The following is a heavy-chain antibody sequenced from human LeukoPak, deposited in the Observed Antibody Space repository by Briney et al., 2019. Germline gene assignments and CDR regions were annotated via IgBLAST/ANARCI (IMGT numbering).Heavy chain of an antibody. D-gene: IGHD4-17*01. Sequence: GGSLRLPCAASGFTFSTYAMSWVRQAPGKGLEWLSAISGSGSHTYYADSVKGRFTISRDNSKNTLYLQMNSLRAEDTAVYYCAYQTVTKGHFDYWGQGTLVTVSS. CDR3: AYQTVTKGHFDY. J-gene: IGHJ4*02. CDR1: GFTFSTYA. CDR2: ISGSGSHT. V-gene: IGHV3-23*01.